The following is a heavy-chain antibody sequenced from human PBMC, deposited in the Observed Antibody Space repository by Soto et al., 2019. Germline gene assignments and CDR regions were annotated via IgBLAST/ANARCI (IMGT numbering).Heavy chain of an antibody. D-gene: IGHD1-26*01. CDR1: GYTFTGYY. V-gene: IGHV1-2*02. CDR3: ARDRIVGATGGAYFDY. J-gene: IGHJ4*02. Sequence: ASVEVSCKDSGYTFTGYYMHWVRQAPGQGLEWMGWINPNSGGTNYAQKFQGRVTMTRDTSISTAYMELSRLRSDDTAAYYCARDRIVGATGGAYFDYWGQGTLVTVSS. CDR2: INPNSGGT.